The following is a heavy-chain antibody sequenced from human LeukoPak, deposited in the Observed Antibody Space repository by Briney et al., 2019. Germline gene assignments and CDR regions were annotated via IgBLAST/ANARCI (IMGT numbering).Heavy chain of an antibody. Sequence: SETLSLTCTVSGVSISTYYWSWVRQSPGKGLEWVADISASGGTNYNPSLESRVTVSISSSKNQFPLKLSSVTAADAAVFSCARSPHNSAWYEKWFDPWGQGTLVTVSS. CDR3: ARSPHNSAWYEKWFDP. J-gene: IGHJ5*02. V-gene: IGHV4-59*01. D-gene: IGHD6-19*01. CDR2: ISASGGT. CDR1: GVSISTYY.